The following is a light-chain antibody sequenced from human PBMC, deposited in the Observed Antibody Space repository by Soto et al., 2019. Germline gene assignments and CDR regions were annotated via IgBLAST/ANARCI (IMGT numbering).Light chain of an antibody. Sequence: IVLTQSPGTLSLSPGERATLSCRSTESVSSRYLAWYQQKPGQAPRLLIYGASSRATGIPDRFSGSGSGTDFTLTISRLEPEDFAVYYCQQYGSSPPWTFGQGTKVDIK. CDR3: QQYGSSPPWT. CDR2: GAS. J-gene: IGKJ1*01. V-gene: IGKV3-20*01. CDR1: ESVSSRY.